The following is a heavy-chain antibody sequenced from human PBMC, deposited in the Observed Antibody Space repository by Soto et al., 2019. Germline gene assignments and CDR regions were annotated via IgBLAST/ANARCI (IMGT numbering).Heavy chain of an antibody. Sequence: GASVKVSCKASGYTFTSYGISWVRQAPGQGLEWMGWISAYNGNTNYAQKLQGRVTMTTDTSTSTAYMELRSLRSDDTAVYYCARTTYCSSTSCYSNWFDPWGQGTLVTVSS. CDR2: ISAYNGNT. D-gene: IGHD2-2*01. CDR1: GYTFTSYG. CDR3: ARTTYCSSTSCYSNWFDP. J-gene: IGHJ5*02. V-gene: IGHV1-18*01.